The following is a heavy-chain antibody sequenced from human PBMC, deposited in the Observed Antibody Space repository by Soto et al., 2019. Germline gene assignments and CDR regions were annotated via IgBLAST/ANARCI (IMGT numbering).Heavy chain of an antibody. CDR1: GGTFSTYA. J-gene: IGHJ4*02. CDR3: ARGVHYDSSGYYYFY. V-gene: IGHV1-69*13. CDR2: ITPVFGTA. Sequence: ASVKVSCKTSGGTFSTYAIDWVRQAPGQGLEWMGGITPVFGTANYAQKVQGRITITADESTSTAYMELRSLRSEDTAVYYCARGVHYDSSGYYYFYWGQGTLVTVSS. D-gene: IGHD3-22*01.